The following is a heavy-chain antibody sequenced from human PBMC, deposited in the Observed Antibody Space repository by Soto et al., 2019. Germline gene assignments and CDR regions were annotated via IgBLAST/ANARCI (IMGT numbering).Heavy chain of an antibody. Sequence: GGSLRLSCVVSGFTFNNYGINWVRQAPGKGLEWVSTVSKSDYTYYSDSVKGRFTISRDNAKNTVSLQMNTLRAEDTAVYYCAREDTIIIPAVSDFWGQGTLVTVSS. CDR1: GFTFNNYG. V-gene: IGHV3-21*04. CDR3: AREDTIIIPAVSDF. CDR2: VSKSDYT. D-gene: IGHD2-2*01. J-gene: IGHJ4*02.